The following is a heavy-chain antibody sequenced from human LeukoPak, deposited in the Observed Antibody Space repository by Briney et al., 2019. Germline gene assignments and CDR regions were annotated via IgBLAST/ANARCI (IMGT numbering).Heavy chain of an antibody. D-gene: IGHD2-2*01. V-gene: IGHV4-4*07. J-gene: IGHJ6*02. CDR3: ASSSIWNQYYGMDV. CDR2: IYTSGST. CDR1: GGSISSYY. Sequence: SETLSLTCTVSGGSISSYYWSRIRQPAGKGLEWIGRIYTSGSTNYNPSLKSRVTMSVDTSKNQFSLKLSSVTAADTAVYYCASSSIWNQYYGMDVWGQGTTVTVSS.